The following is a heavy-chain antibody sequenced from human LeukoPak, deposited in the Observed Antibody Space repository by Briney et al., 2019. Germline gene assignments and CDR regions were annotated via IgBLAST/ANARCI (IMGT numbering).Heavy chain of an antibody. Sequence: GGSLRLSCAASGFTYSAYWMSWVRQAPGKGLEWVANIKEDGSEKYYVDSVKGRFTISRDNAKNSLYLQMNSLRAEDTSVYYCARATASNWFDPWGQGTLVTVSS. CDR3: ARATASNWFDP. CDR1: GFTYSAYW. D-gene: IGHD2-21*01. J-gene: IGHJ5*02. V-gene: IGHV3-7*01. CDR2: IKEDGSEK.